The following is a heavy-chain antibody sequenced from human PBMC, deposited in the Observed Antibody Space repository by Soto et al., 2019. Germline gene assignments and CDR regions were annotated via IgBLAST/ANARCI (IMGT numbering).Heavy chain of an antibody. CDR2: IYHSGST. Sequence: PSETLSLTCAVSGYSISSGYYWGWIRQPPGKGLEWIGSIYHSGSTYYNPSLKSRVTISVDTPKNQFSLKLSSVTAADTAVYYCARGTGYSSSHDYWGQGTLVTVSS. CDR3: ARGTGYSSSHDY. CDR1: GYSISSGYY. V-gene: IGHV4-38-2*01. J-gene: IGHJ4*02. D-gene: IGHD6-13*01.